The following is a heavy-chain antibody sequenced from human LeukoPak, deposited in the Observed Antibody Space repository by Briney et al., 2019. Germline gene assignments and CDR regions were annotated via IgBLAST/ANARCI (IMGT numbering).Heavy chain of an antibody. V-gene: IGHV1-46*01. J-gene: IGHJ4*02. D-gene: IGHD3-9*01. Sequence: GASVKVFCKASGYTFTSYYMHWGRQAPGQGLEWMGIINPSGGSTSYAQKFQGRVTMTRDTSTSTVYMELSSLRSEDTAVYCCARVLTYYDILTGYSTYYFDYWGQGTLVTVSS. CDR3: ARVLTYYDILTGYSTYYFDY. CDR1: GYTFTSYY. CDR2: INPSGGST.